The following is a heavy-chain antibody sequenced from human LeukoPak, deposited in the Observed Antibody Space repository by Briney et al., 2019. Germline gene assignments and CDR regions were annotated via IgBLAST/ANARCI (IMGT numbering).Heavy chain of an antibody. D-gene: IGHD2-15*01. CDR2: INPNSGGT. J-gene: IGHJ6*02. Sequence: ASVKVSCKASGYTFTGYYMHWVRQAPGQGLEWMGWINPNSGGTNYAQKSQGRVTMTRDTSISTAYMELSRLRSDDTAVYYCARDRLGCSGGSCFPGMDVWGQGTTVTVSS. CDR1: GYTFTGYY. CDR3: ARDRLGCSGGSCFPGMDV. V-gene: IGHV1-2*02.